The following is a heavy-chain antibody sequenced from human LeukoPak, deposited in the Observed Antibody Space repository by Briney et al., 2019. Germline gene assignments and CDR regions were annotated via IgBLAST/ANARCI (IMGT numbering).Heavy chain of an antibody. CDR3: AKDQRSIAVAGYLDY. V-gene: IGHV3-23*01. CDR2: VSGSGANT. D-gene: IGHD6-19*01. Sequence: PGGSLRLSCAASGFTFSNYGMGWVRQTPGKVLEWLSSVSGSGANTYYADSVKGRFTISRDNSKNTLYLQMNSLRAEDTAVYYCAKDQRSIAVAGYLDYWGQGTLVTVSS. CDR1: GFTFSNYG. J-gene: IGHJ4*02.